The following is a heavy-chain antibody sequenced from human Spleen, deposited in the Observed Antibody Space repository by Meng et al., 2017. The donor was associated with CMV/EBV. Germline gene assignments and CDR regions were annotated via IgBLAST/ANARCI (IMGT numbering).Heavy chain of an antibody. D-gene: IGHD2-21*02. Sequence: SGYTFPGYYVHWMRQAPGQGLEWMGCITPLRGDTNLAQKFQGRLPMTRDTSISAAYMELNSLTSDDTAVYYCARGGWGRTYGPVDTWGQGTLVTVSS. CDR1: GYTFPGYY. J-gene: IGHJ5*02. CDR3: ARGGWGRTYGPVDT. CDR2: ITPLRGDT. V-gene: IGHV1-2*02.